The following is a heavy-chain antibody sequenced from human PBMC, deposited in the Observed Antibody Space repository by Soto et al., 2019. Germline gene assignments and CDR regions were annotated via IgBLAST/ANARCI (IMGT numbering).Heavy chain of an antibody. CDR3: ARHDGGGGSWYRYYYYGMDV. CDR1: GYSFTSYW. V-gene: IGHV5-10-1*01. Sequence: GESLKISCKGSGYSFTSYWISWVRQMPGKGLEWMGRIDPSDSYTNYSPSFRGHVTISADKSISTAYLQWSSLKASDTAMYYCARHDGGGGSWYRYYYYGMDVWGQGTTVTVSS. CDR2: IDPSDSYT. D-gene: IGHD6-13*01. J-gene: IGHJ6*02.